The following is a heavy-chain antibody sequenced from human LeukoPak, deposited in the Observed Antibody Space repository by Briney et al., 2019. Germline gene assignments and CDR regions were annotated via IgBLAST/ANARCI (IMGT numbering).Heavy chain of an antibody. Sequence: GGSLRLSCAASGFTFSDYGMHWVRQAPGKGLEWVAVIAYDSSHKYCADSVKGRFTISRDNSKNTLYLQMNSLRPEDTAVYYCARGHYGSGIHQGAFDIWGQGTIVTVSS. D-gene: IGHD3-10*01. CDR2: IAYDSSHK. CDR1: GFTFSDYG. CDR3: ARGHYGSGIHQGAFDI. J-gene: IGHJ3*02. V-gene: IGHV3-30*03.